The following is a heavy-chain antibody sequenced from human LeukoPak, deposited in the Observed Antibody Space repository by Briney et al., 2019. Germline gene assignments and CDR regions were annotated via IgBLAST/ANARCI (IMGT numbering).Heavy chain of an antibody. CDR2: IPYDGTNK. CDR1: GFIFSSYG. CDR3: AKGNSGSYLEYFQH. D-gene: IGHD1-26*01. V-gene: IGHV3-30*02. J-gene: IGHJ1*01. Sequence: GGSLRLSCAASGFIFSSYGMHWVRQAPGKGLEWVAFIPYDGTNKYYADSVKGRFTISRGNSKNTLYLQMNSLRAEDTAVYYCAKGNSGSYLEYFQHWGQGTLVTVSS.